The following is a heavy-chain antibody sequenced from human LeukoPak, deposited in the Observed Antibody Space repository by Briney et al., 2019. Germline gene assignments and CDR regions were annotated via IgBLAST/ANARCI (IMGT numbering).Heavy chain of an antibody. CDR2: ISGSGGAGT. Sequence: PGGSLRLSCAASGFTFSSYAMSWVRQAPGKGLEWVSTISGSGGAGTYYADSAKGRFTISRDNSKNTLYLPMNSLRAEDTAVYYCVKDRGGSPFYGMDVWGQGTTVTVSS. CDR3: VKDRGGSPFYGMDV. J-gene: IGHJ6*02. V-gene: IGHV3-23*01. D-gene: IGHD1-26*01. CDR1: GFTFSSYA.